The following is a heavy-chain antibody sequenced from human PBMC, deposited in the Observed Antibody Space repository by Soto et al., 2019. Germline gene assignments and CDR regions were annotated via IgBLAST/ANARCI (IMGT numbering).Heavy chain of an antibody. CDR3: ARAPTIPPNFDY. J-gene: IGHJ4*02. CDR1: GFTVISNY. V-gene: IGHV3-66*01. CDR2: IYSGGTT. D-gene: IGHD1-1*01. Sequence: GGSLRLSCAASGFTVISNYMSWVRQAPGKGLEWVSIIYSGGTTFYADSVKGRFTISRDNSNNTLYLHMNSLRVEDTAVYYCARAPTIPPNFDYWGQGNLVTVSS.